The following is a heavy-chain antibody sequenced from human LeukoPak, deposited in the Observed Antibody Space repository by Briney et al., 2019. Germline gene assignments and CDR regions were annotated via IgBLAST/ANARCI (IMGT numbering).Heavy chain of an antibody. D-gene: IGHD3-16*02. Sequence: SETLSLTCTVSGGSISSYYWSWIRQPPGKGLEWIGYIYYSWSTNYNPSRKSRVTISVDTSKNQFSLKLSSVTAADTAVYYCARGGYDYVWGSYRYYFDYWGQGTLVTVSS. CDR3: ARGGYDYVWGSYRYYFDY. V-gene: IGHV4-59*01. CDR2: IYYSWST. CDR1: GGSISSYY. J-gene: IGHJ4*02.